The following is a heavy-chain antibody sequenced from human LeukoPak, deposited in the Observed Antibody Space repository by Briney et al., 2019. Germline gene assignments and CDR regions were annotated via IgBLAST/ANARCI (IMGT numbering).Heavy chain of an antibody. CDR3: ARGPTYSSGWYGAY. CDR2: INHSGST. CDR1: GGSFSGYY. D-gene: IGHD6-19*01. J-gene: IGHJ4*02. V-gene: IGHV4-34*01. Sequence: SETLSLTCAVYGGSFSGYYWSWIRQPPGKGLEWIGEINHSGSTNYNPSLKSRVTISVDTSKNRFSLKLSSVTAADTAVYYCARGPTYSSGWYGAYWGQGTLVTVSS.